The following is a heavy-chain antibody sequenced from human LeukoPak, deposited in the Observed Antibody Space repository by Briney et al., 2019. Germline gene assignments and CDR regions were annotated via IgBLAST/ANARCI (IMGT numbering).Heavy chain of an antibody. CDR2: INHSGST. CDR1: GGSFSGYY. J-gene: IGHJ4*02. CDR3: AREGWLRFQIDY. Sequence: SETLPLTCAVYGGSFSGYYWSWIRQPPGKGLEWIGEINHSGSTNYNPSLKSRVTISVDTSKNQFSLKLSSVTAADTAVYYCAREGWLRFQIDYWGQGTLVTVSS. D-gene: IGHD5-12*01. V-gene: IGHV4-34*01.